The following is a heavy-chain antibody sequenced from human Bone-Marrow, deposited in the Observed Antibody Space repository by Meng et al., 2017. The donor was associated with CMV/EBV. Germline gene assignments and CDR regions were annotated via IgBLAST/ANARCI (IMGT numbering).Heavy chain of an antibody. J-gene: IGHJ6*02. CDR2: ISYDGSNK. CDR3: ARKNGMDV. Sequence: GGSLRLSCAASGSTFSSYAMHWVRQAPGKGLEWVAVISYDGSNKYYADSVKGRFTISRDNAKNSLYLQMNSLRAEDTAVYYCARKNGMDVWGQGAAVTVSS. V-gene: IGHV3-30*04. CDR1: GSTFSSYA.